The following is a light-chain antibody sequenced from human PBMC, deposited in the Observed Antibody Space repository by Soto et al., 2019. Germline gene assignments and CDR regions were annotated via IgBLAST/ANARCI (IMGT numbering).Light chain of an antibody. CDR3: QVRGVWSS. J-gene: IGKJ1*01. Sequence: IVLTQSPVTLALSPGESAVLSCRASQSVSTSLAWYQHKPGQAPRLFIYDASKRAPVIPARFTGRGSGTYFPLIIRSVDPEYIAVYYCQVRGVWSSFGQGTKVEIK. V-gene: IGKV3-11*01. CDR1: QSVSTS. CDR2: DAS.